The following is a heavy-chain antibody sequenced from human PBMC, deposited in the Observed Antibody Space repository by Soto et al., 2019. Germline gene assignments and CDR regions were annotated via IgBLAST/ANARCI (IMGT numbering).Heavy chain of an antibody. CDR3: ARSGYCSGGSCPFFDY. V-gene: IGHV1-2*04. Sequence: QVQLVQSGAEVKKPGASVKVSCKASGYTFTGYYMHWVRQAPGQGLEWMGWINPNSGDTNYAQKFQGWVTMTRDTSISTAYMELSRLRSDDTAVYYCARSGYCSGGSCPFFDYWGQGTLVTVSS. D-gene: IGHD2-15*01. CDR2: INPNSGDT. CDR1: GYTFTGYY. J-gene: IGHJ4*02.